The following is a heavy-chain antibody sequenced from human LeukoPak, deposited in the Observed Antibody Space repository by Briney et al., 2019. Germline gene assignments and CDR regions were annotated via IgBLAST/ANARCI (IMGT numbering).Heavy chain of an antibody. J-gene: IGHJ5*02. D-gene: IGHD1-26*01. Sequence: NPSETLSLTCTVSGGSISSYYWSWIRQPAGKGLEWNGRIYTSGSTNYNPSLKSRVTMSVDTSKNQFSLKLSSLTAADTAVYYCARHEYSGSYYGLSWFDPWGQGTLSPSPQ. CDR1: GGSISSYY. CDR2: IYTSGST. V-gene: IGHV4-4*07. CDR3: ARHEYSGSYYGLSWFDP.